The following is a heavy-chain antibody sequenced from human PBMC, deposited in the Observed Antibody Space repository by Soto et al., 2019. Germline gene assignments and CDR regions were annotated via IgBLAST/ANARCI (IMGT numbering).Heavy chain of an antibody. D-gene: IGHD6-19*01. Sequence: GGSLRLSCVASGFTFRTYWMHWVRQAPGKGLMWVSRINGDGSETTYADSVKGRLTISRDNAKNTLYLQINNLRVEDTAVYYCARPLVAPVAGPYYYGMDVWGQGTTVTVSS. J-gene: IGHJ6*02. V-gene: IGHV3-74*01. CDR1: GFTFRTYW. CDR3: ARPLVAPVAGPYYYGMDV. CDR2: INGDGSET.